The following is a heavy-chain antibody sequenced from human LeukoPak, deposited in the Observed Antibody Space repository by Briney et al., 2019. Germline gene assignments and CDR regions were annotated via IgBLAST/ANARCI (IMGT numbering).Heavy chain of an antibody. D-gene: IGHD3-10*01. CDR1: GDSISSGGYY. J-gene: IGHJ6*03. Sequence: SETLSLTCSVSGDSISSGGYYWSWIRQHPGKSLEWIGYIHYSGSTYYNPSLKSRVTISVDTSKNQFSLKLSSVTAADTAVYYCARLLRGHYMDVWGKGTTVTVSS. V-gene: IGHV4-31*03. CDR2: IHYSGST. CDR3: ARLLRGHYMDV.